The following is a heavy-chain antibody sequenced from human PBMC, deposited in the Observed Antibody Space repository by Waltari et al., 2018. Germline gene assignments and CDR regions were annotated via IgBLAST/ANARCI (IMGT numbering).Heavy chain of an antibody. Sequence: EVQLVESGGGLVKPGGSLRLSCAASGFTFSNAWMNWVRQAPGKGLEWVGRIKIKTDGGTTDYAAPVKGRFTISRDDSKNTLYLQMNSLKTEDTAVYYCTPGGREGVSWGQGTLVTVSS. CDR2: IKIKTDGGTT. CDR3: TPGGREGVS. D-gene: IGHD3-16*01. V-gene: IGHV3-15*07. CDR1: GFTFSNAW. J-gene: IGHJ5*02.